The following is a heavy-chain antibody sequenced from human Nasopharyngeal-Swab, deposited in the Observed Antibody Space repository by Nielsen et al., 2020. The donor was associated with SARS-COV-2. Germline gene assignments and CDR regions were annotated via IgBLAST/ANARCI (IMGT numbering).Heavy chain of an antibody. D-gene: IGHD2-21*02. CDR2: IYHTGRT. CDR1: GDSISSDKW. V-gene: IGHV4-4*02. J-gene: IGHJ5*02. CDR3: ARGGDWRFDP. Sequence: SETLSLTCAVSGDSISSDKWWSWLRQPPGKGQEWIGEIYHTGRTNYNPSLKSRVTMSVDKSKNQFSLNLFSVTAADTAVYFCARGGDWRFDPWGQGILVTVSS.